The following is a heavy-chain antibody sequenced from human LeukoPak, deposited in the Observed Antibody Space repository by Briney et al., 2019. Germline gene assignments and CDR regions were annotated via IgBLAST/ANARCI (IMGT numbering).Heavy chain of an antibody. CDR1: GYTFTSYA. D-gene: IGHD5-12*01. J-gene: IGHJ5*02. V-gene: IGHV1-18*01. CDR2: ISAYNGNT. Sequence: ASVKVSCKASGYTFTSYAMNWVRQAPGQGLEWMGWISAYNGNTNYAQKLQGRVTMTTDTSTSTAYMELRSLRSDDTAVYYCARAAATPLYNWFDPWGQGTLVTVSS. CDR3: ARAAATPLYNWFDP.